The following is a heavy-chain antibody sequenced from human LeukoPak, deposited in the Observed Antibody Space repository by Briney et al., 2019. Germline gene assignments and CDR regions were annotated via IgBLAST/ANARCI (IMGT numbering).Heavy chain of an antibody. D-gene: IGHD2-2*01. Sequence: GSLRLSCAASGFTFSDFYMSWIRQPAGKGLEWIGRIYASGSTNYNPSLKSRVIMSIDSSKNQFSLKLRSVTAADTAVYYCARDGVWRSTSNWGQGTLVTVSS. CDR1: GFTFSDFY. CDR2: IYASGST. V-gene: IGHV4-4*07. CDR3: ARDGVWRSTSN. J-gene: IGHJ4*02.